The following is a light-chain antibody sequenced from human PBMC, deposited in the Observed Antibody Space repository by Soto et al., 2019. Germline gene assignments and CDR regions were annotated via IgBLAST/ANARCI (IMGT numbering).Light chain of an antibody. J-gene: IGLJ2*01. CDR3: CSYAGDLAL. CDR1: SSDVGGYDF. CDR2: DVS. Sequence: QSDITKPPSVSGSPGQSVTISCTGTSSDVGGYDFVSWYQQHPGKAPKLMISDVSKRPSGVPDRFSGSKSGNTASLTISGLQAEDEADYYCCSYAGDLALFGGGTKVTVL. V-gene: IGLV2-11*01.